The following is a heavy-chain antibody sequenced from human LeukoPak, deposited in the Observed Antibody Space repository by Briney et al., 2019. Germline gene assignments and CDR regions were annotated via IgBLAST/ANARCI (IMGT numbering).Heavy chain of an antibody. CDR3: AREISRTGAFDI. D-gene: IGHD3-3*02. Sequence: GGSLRLSRAASGFTVSSNYMSWVRQAPGKGLEWVSVIYSGGSTYYADSVKGRFTISRDNSKNTLYLQMNSLRAEDTAVYYCAREISRTGAFDIWGQGTMVTVSS. V-gene: IGHV3-53*05. CDR1: GFTVSSNY. J-gene: IGHJ3*02. CDR2: IYSGGST.